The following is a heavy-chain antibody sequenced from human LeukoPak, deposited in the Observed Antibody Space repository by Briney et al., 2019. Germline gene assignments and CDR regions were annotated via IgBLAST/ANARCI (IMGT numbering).Heavy chain of an antibody. V-gene: IGHV4-59*08. Sequence: SETLSLTCTVSGGSISNYYWSWIRQPPGKGLEWIGYIYYSGSTNYNPSLKSRVTISVDTPKNQFSLKLSSVTAADTAVYYCARLDYGSGSYPFDYWGQGTLVIVSS. D-gene: IGHD3-10*01. CDR2: IYYSGST. CDR3: ARLDYGSGSYPFDY. J-gene: IGHJ4*02. CDR1: GGSISNYY.